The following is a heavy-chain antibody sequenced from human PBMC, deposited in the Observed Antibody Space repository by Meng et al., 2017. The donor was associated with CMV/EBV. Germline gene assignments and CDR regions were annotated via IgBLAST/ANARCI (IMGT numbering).Heavy chain of an antibody. V-gene: IGHV3-23*01. CDR3: AKELGRGSGGFSWFDP. Sequence: LKISCAASGFTFSSYAMSWVRQAPGKGLEWVSAISGSGGSTYYADSVKGRFTISRDNSKNTLYLQMNSLRAEDTAVYYCAKELGRGSGGFSWFDPWGQGTLVTVSS. J-gene: IGHJ5*02. CDR2: ISGSGGST. CDR1: GFTFSSYA. D-gene: IGHD2-8*02.